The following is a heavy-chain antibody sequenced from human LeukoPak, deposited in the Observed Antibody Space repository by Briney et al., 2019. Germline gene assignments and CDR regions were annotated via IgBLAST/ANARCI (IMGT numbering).Heavy chain of an antibody. Sequence: SETLSLTCTVSGGSVSSGSYYWSWIRQPPGKGLEWIGYIYYSGSTNYNPSLKSRVTISVDTSKNQFSLKLSSVTAADTAVYYCARDRGGARGAFDIWGQGTMVTVSS. V-gene: IGHV4-61*01. D-gene: IGHD2-15*01. CDR2: IYYSGST. CDR3: ARDRGGARGAFDI. CDR1: GGSVSSGSYY. J-gene: IGHJ3*02.